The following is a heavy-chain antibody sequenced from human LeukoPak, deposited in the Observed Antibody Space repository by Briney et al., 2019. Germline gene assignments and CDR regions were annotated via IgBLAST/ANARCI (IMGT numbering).Heavy chain of an antibody. CDR3: AGGLLWLGEDINWFDP. D-gene: IGHD3-10*01. CDR2: ISYDGSNK. CDR1: GFTFSSYA. J-gene: IGHJ5*02. Sequence: PGGSLRLSCAASGFTFSSYAMHWVRQAPGKGLEWVAVISYDGSNKYYADSVKGRFTISRDNSKNTLYLQMNSLRAEDTAVYYCAGGLLWLGEDINWFDPWGQGTLVTVSS. V-gene: IGHV3-30-3*01.